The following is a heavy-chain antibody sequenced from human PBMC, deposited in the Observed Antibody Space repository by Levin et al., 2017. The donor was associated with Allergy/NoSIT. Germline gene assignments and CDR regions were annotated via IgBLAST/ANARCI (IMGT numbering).Heavy chain of an antibody. CDR3: VREGFCSPGNCDYYYSMDV. Sequence: GESLKISCAASGFPLSTYAMHWVRQAPGKGLEWVSIISYGGDNKFYADSVKGRFTISRDNSKNMLYLQMNILKPEDTAVYYCVREGFCSPGNCDYYYSMDVWGKGTAVSVSS. CDR1: GFPLSTYA. V-gene: IGHV3-30-3*01. J-gene: IGHJ6*03. CDR2: ISYGGDNK. D-gene: IGHD2-15*01.